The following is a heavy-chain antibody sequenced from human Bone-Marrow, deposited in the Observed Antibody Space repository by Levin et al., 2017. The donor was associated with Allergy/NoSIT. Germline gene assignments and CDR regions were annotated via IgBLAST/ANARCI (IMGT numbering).Heavy chain of an antibody. CDR1: GFTFSSYS. CDR3: ARSITMVQGVIKGRYAFDI. D-gene: IGHD3-10*01. Sequence: PGGSLRLSCAASGFTFSSYSMNWVRQAPGKGLEWVSSISSSSSYIYYADSVKGRFTISRDNAKNSLYLQMNSLRAEDTAVYYCARSITMVQGVIKGRYAFDIWGQGTMVTVSS. V-gene: IGHV3-21*01. J-gene: IGHJ3*02. CDR2: ISSSSSYI.